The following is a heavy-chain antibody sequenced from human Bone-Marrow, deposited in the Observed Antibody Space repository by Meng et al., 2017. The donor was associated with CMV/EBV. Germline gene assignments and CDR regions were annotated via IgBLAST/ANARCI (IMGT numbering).Heavy chain of an antibody. Sequence: GESLKISCAASGFTVSSNYMSWVRQAPGKGLEWVSVIYSGGSTYYADSVKGRFTISRDNAKNSLYLQMNSLRAEDTALYYCARVRYYGAFDIWGQGTMVTVSS. CDR1: GFTVSSNY. CDR2: IYSGGST. V-gene: IGHV3-53*01. J-gene: IGHJ3*02. D-gene: IGHD1-26*01. CDR3: ARVRYYGAFDI.